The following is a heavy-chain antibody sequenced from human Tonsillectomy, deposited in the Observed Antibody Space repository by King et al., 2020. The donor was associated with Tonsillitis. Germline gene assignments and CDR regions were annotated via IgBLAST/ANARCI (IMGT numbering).Heavy chain of an antibody. CDR2: ISGRGSST. J-gene: IGHJ3*02. D-gene: IGHD2-15*01. CDR3: AKDLLQCSGGSCYNAFDI. V-gene: IGHV3-23*04. Sequence: VQLVESGGGLVQPGGSLRLSCAVSVFTFRRYAMSWVRQAPGKGLEWVSGISGRGSSTYYADSVKGRFSISRDNSKNTLYVEMNNLSAEDTAVYYGAKDLLQCSGGSCYNAFDIWGQGTMVTVSP. CDR1: VFTFRRYA.